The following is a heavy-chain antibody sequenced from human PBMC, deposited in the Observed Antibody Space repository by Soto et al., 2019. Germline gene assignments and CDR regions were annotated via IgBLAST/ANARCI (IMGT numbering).Heavy chain of an antibody. CDR1: GDSVSSNTAS. D-gene: IGHD5-12*01. V-gene: IGHV6-1*01. Sequence: PSQTLSLTCAISGDSVSSNTASWNWIRQSPSRGLEWLGRTYFRSKWYNDYAVSVKSRIIINPVTSNNQFSLQLNSVTPEDTAVYFCAKGDNLGPKTGYAFDPWGQGIMVTVSS. CDR3: AKGDNLGPKTGYAFDP. J-gene: IGHJ5*02. CDR2: TYFRSKWYN.